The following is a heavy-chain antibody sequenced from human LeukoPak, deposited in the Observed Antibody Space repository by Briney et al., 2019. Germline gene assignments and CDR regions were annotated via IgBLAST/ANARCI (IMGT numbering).Heavy chain of an antibody. J-gene: IGHJ3*02. Sequence: GSLRLSCAASGFSFSSYAMNWVRQAPGKGLEWVSGIGYTGDSTFYADSVKGRFTVSRDSSKNTLFLHMNSLRAEDTALYYCAKSPTVDAAFDIWGQGTMVTVSS. V-gene: IGHV3-23*01. CDR1: GFSFSSYA. CDR3: AKSPTVDAAFDI. CDR2: IGYTGDST. D-gene: IGHD4-23*01.